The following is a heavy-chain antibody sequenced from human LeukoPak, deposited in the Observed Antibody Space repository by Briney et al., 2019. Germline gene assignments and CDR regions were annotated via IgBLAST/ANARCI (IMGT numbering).Heavy chain of an antibody. V-gene: IGHV1-8*01. D-gene: IGHD7-27*01. J-gene: IGHJ4*02. CDR3: ARGPPNWGYDY. CDR2: MSPNSGDT. Sequence: ASVKVSCKASGYTFTSYDFNWVRQATGQRREWMGWMSPNSGDTGYAQKYQDRVTMTRNTSISTAYMELNSLRSDDTAVYYCARGPPNWGYDYWGPGTLVPVSS. CDR1: GYTFTSYD.